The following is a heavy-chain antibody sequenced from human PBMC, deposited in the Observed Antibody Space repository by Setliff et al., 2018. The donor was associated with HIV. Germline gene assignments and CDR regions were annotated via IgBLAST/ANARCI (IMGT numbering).Heavy chain of an antibody. CDR1: GYTFINYG. D-gene: IGHD3-3*02. J-gene: IGHJ4*02. V-gene: IGHV1-69*13. CDR2: IIPILGPA. CDR3: ARGLGNFVPDLIGYFDY. Sequence: SVKVSCKASGYTFINYGISWVRQAPGQGLEWMGGIIPILGPANYAQKFQGRVTITAGEYTTTSYMELRNLRSEDTAIYYCARGLGNFVPDLIGYFDYWGQGTLVTVSS.